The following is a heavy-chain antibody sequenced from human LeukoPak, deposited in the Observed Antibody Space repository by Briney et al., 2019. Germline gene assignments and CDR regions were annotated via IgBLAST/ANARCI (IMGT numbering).Heavy chain of an antibody. Sequence: EASVKVSCKASGYTFTSYGISWVRQAPGQGLEWMGWISAYDGNTNYAQKLQGRVTMTTDTSTSTAYMELRSLRSDDTAVYYCARVPDPGYYFDYWGQGTLVTVSS. CDR2: ISAYDGNT. D-gene: IGHD7-27*01. CDR3: ARVPDPGYYFDY. CDR1: GYTFTSYG. V-gene: IGHV1-18*01. J-gene: IGHJ4*02.